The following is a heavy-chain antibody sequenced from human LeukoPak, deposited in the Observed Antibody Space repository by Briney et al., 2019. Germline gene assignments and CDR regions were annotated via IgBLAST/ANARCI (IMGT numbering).Heavy chain of an antibody. Sequence: SETLSLTCAVYGGSFSGYYWSWIRQPPGKGLEWIGEINHSGSTNYNPSLKSRVTISVDTSKNQFSLKLSSVTAADTALYYCASETGRRFFDSWGQGALVTVSS. D-gene: IGHD4-17*01. CDR3: ASETGRRFFDS. CDR2: INHSGST. J-gene: IGHJ4*02. CDR1: GGSFSGYY. V-gene: IGHV4-34*01.